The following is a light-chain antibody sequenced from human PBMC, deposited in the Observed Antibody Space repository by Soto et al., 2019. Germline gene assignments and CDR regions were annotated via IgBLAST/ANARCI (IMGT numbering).Light chain of an antibody. CDR3: QQSGSSPRALYT. V-gene: IGKV3-20*01. CDR2: GAS. CDR1: QSVSSSY. J-gene: IGKJ2*01. Sequence: EIVLTQSPGTLSLSPGERATLSCRASQSVSSSYLAWYQQKPGQAPRLLIYGASTRATGIPDRFSGSGSGTDFTLTISRLEPEDFAVYYCQQSGSSPRALYTFGQGTKLEIK.